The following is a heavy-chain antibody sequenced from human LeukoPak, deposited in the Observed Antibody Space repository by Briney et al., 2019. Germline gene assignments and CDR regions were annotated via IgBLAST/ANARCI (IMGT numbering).Heavy chain of an antibody. J-gene: IGHJ4*02. CDR1: GFTFSSYW. CDR2: INSDGSST. D-gene: IGHD6-19*01. CDR3: ARERQSTVAGRNVIVY. V-gene: IGHV3-74*01. Sequence: GGSLRLSCAASGFTFSSYWMHWVRQAPGKGVVWVSRINSDGSSTSYADPVKGRFTISRDNAKNSLYLQMNSLRAEDTAVYYCARERQSTVAGRNVIVYWGQGTLVTVSS.